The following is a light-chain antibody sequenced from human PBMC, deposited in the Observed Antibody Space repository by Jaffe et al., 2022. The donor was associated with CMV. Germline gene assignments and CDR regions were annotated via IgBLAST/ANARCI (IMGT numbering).Light chain of an antibody. Sequence: DIQMTQFPSSLSASVGERVTITCRASQDISNYLAWFQQKPGQAPKSLIYAASTLQSGVPSKFSGSGSGTDFTLTISSLQPEDYATYYCQQYSSYPRTFGQGTKVDI. V-gene: IGKV1-16*02. J-gene: IGKJ1*01. CDR3: QQYSSYPRT. CDR2: AAS. CDR1: QDISNY.